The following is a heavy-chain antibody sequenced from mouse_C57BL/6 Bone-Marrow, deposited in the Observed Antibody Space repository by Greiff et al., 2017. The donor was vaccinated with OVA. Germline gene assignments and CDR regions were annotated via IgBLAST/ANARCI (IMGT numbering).Heavy chain of an antibody. Sequence: DVKLVESGGGLVQPGGSLKLSCAASGFTFSDYYMYWVRQTPEKRLEWVAYISNGGGSTYYPDTVKGRFTISRDNAKNTLYLQMSRLKSEDTAMYYCARGGYDYWGQGTTLTVSS. CDR3: ARGGYDY. D-gene: IGHD2-2*01. J-gene: IGHJ2*01. CDR2: ISNGGGST. V-gene: IGHV5-12*01. CDR1: GFTFSDYY.